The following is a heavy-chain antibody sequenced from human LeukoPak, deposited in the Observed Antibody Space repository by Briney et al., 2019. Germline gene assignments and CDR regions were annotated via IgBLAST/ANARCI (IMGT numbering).Heavy chain of an antibody. CDR2: IRYDGNNK. Sequence: GSLRLSCAASGFTFSSYGMLWVRQPPGKGLEWVAFIRYDGNNKLYADSVKGRFTISRDNSKNTLYLHINSLRAEDTAVYYCAKDNPLDYWGQGTLVIVSS. CDR1: GFTFSSYG. D-gene: IGHD1-14*01. CDR3: AKDNPLDY. V-gene: IGHV3-30*02. J-gene: IGHJ4*02.